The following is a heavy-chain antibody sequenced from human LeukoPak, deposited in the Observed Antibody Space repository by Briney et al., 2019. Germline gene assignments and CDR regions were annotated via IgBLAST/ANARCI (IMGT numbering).Heavy chain of an antibody. D-gene: IGHD3-10*01. J-gene: IGHJ5*02. V-gene: IGHV4-39*01. CDR1: GGSISSDTHH. Sequence: PSGTLSLTCTVSGGSISSDTHHWGWIRQPPGKGLQWIGSVYYSGSTYYNPSLRSRVTLSVDTSKDQFSLKLSSVTATDTAMYYCARSGWPLGGFDPWGQGILVTVSS. CDR2: VYYSGST. CDR3: ARSGWPLGGFDP.